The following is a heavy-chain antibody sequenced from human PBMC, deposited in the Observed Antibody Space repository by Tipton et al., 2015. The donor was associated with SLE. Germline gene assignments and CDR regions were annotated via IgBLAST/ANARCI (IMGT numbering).Heavy chain of an antibody. CDR2: ISSSSSYI. J-gene: IGHJ4*02. V-gene: IGHV3-21*04. CDR1: GFSFSSYA. CDR3: ARDSRYFDWFSSSGFDY. Sequence: SLRLSCAASGFSFSSYAMSWVRQAPGKGLEWVSSISSSSSYIYYADSVKGRFTISRDNAKNSLYLQMNSLRPEDTAVYYCARDSRYFDWFSSSGFDYWGQGTLVTVSS. D-gene: IGHD3-9*01.